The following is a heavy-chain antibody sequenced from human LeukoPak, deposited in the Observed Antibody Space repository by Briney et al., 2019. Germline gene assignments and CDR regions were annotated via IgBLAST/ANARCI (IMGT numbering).Heavy chain of an antibody. D-gene: IGHD2-2*01. CDR1: GGSFSGYY. Sequence: SETLSLTCAVYGGSFSGYYWSWIRQPPGEGLEWIGEINHSGSTNYNPSLKSRVTISVDTSKNQFSLKLSSVTAADTAVYYCARHGCSSTSCPRRHFDYWGQGTLVTVSS. V-gene: IGHV4-34*01. CDR3: ARHGCSSTSCPRRHFDY. CDR2: INHSGST. J-gene: IGHJ4*02.